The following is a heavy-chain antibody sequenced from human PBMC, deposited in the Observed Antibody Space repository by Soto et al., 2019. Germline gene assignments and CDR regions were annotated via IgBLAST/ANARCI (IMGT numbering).Heavy chain of an antibody. CDR1: GFTFSSYG. Sequence: PGGSLRLSCAASGFTFSSYGMHWVRQAPGKGLEWVAVIWYDGSNKYYADSVKGRFTISRDNSKNTLYLQMNSLRAEDTAVYYCARDPIVVVPAAISNYYYGMDVWGQGTTVTVS. J-gene: IGHJ6*02. D-gene: IGHD2-2*02. CDR3: ARDPIVVVPAAISNYYYGMDV. V-gene: IGHV3-33*01. CDR2: IWYDGSNK.